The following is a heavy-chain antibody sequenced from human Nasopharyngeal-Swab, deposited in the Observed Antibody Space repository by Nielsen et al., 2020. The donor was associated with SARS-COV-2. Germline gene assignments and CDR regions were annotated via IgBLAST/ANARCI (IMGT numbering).Heavy chain of an antibody. Sequence: GGSLRLSCAASGFTFSNYGMHWVRQAPGKGLEWVTVIWFDGSKKYYADSVKGRFTVSRDNSKNTLYLQMSSLRAEDTAVYHCAKDFSTWASGCLFDWGQGTLVTVSS. CDR2: IWFDGSKK. CDR1: GFTFSNYG. J-gene: IGHJ4*02. D-gene: IGHD6-19*01. CDR3: AKDFSTWASGCLFD. V-gene: IGHV3-33*06.